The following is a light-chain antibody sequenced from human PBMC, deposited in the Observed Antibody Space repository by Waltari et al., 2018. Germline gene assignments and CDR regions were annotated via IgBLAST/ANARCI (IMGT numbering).Light chain of an antibody. Sequence: QTVVTQEPSLTVSPGGTVTSTCVSSTEAVSSGNTPTWLQQKPGQAPTLLIYSASNRHSWTPARFSGSLLEGKAALTLSGVKPDDEADYYCLLSSGGAWVFGGGTKLTVL. V-gene: IGLV7-43*01. CDR2: SAS. CDR3: LLSSGGAWV. J-gene: IGLJ3*02. CDR1: TEAVSSGNT.